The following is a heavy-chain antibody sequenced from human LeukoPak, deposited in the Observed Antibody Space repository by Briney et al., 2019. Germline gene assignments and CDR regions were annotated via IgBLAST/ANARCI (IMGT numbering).Heavy chain of an antibody. CDR1: GFTFSDYY. CDR3: ARGSLAYCGGDCYPTPFDY. CDR2: ISSSGNSI. D-gene: IGHD2-21*02. J-gene: IGHJ4*02. V-gene: IGHV3-11*01. Sequence: GSLRLSCAASGFTFSDYYMSWIRQAPGKGLEWVSYISSSGNSIYYTDSVKGRFTISRDNAKNSVYLQMNSLRAEDTAVYYCARGSLAYCGGDCYPTPFDYWGQGTLVTVSS.